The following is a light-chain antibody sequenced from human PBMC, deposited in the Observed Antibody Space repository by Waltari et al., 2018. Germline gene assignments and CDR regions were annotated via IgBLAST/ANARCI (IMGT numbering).Light chain of an antibody. CDR3: SSYAGSNNFVV. V-gene: IGLV2-8*01. CDR2: EVS. CDR1: SSDVGGYNY. J-gene: IGLJ2*01. Sequence: QSALTQPPSASGSPGQSVTLSCTGTSSDVGGYNYVSWYQQHPGKAPKLMIYEVSKRPSGVPDRFSGSKSGNTASLTVSGLQADDEADYYCSSYAGSNNFVVFGGGTKLTVL.